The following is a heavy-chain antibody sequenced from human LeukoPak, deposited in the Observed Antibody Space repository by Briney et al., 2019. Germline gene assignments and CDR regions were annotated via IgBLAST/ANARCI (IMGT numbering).Heavy chain of an antibody. D-gene: IGHD3-22*01. Sequence: ASETLSLTCAVYGVSFSGYYWSWLRQPPGKGLEWIGEINHSGSTNYNPSLKSRVTISVDTSKNQFSLKLSSVTAADTAVYYCPRAPYYDSSGQVDYWGQGTLVTVSS. CDR3: PRAPYYDSSGQVDY. V-gene: IGHV4-34*01. CDR2: INHSGST. CDR1: GVSFSGYY. J-gene: IGHJ4*02.